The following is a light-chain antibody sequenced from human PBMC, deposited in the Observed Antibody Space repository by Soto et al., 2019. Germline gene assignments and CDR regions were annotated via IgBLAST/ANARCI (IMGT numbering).Light chain of an antibody. CDR2: DVN. V-gene: IGLV2-14*03. J-gene: IGLJ2*01. Sequence: QSALTQPASVSGSPGQSITLSCTGTSSDIGAYNFVSWYQQHPGKAPTLMLYDVNIRPSGVSNRFSGSKSGNTASLTISGLQAEDEADYYCTSWTTSTTMIFGGGTELTVL. CDR1: SSDIGAYNF. CDR3: TSWTTSTTMI.